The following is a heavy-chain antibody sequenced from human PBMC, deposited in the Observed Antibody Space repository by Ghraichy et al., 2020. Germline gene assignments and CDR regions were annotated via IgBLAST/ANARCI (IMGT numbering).Heavy chain of an antibody. J-gene: IGHJ6*02. V-gene: IGHV3-48*03. CDR3: ARWELRLGYYYYGMDV. CDR2: ISSSGSTI. D-gene: IGHD1-26*01. Sequence: LTCAASGFTFSSYEMNWVRQAPGKGLEWVSYISSSGSTIYYADSVKGRFTISRDNAKNSLYLQMNSLRAEDTAVYYCARWELRLGYYYYGMDVWGQGTTVTVSS. CDR1: GFTFSSYE.